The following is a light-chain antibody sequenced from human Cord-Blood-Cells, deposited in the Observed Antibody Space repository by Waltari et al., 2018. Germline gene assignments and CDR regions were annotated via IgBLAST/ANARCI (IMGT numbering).Light chain of an antibody. CDR2: DAS. J-gene: IGKJ3*01. Sequence: EIVLTQSPAPLSLSPGERATLSCRASQSVSSYLAWYQQKPGQAPRLLIYDASNRATGIPARFSGSGSGTDFTLTISSLELEDFAVYYCQQRSNWPPVFTFGPGTKVDIK. V-gene: IGKV3-11*01. CDR3: QQRSNWPPVFT. CDR1: QSVSSY.